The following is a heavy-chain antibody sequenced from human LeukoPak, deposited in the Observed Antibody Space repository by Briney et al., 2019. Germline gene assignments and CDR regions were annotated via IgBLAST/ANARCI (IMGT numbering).Heavy chain of an antibody. CDR2: IKQDGSEK. V-gene: IGHV3-7*01. Sequence: GGSLRLSCAASGFTFSSYWMSWVRQAPGKGLEWVANIKQDGSEKYYVDSVKGRFTISRDNAKNSLYLQMNSLRAEDTAVYHCARDFRRSSSWPFDYWGQGTLVTVSS. J-gene: IGHJ4*02. CDR3: ARDFRRSSSWPFDY. CDR1: GFTFSSYW. D-gene: IGHD6-13*01.